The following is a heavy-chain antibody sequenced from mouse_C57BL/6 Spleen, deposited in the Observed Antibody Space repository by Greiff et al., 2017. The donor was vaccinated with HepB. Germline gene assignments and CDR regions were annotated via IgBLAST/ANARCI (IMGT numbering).Heavy chain of an antibody. J-gene: IGHJ3*01. CDR1: GYTFTSYW. V-gene: IGHV1-50*01. CDR2: IDPSDSYT. Sequence: QVQLKQPGAELVKPGASVKLSCKASGYTFTSYWMQWVKQRPGQGLEWIGEIDPSDSYTNYNQKFKGKATLTVDTSSSTAYMQLSSLTSEDSAVYYCARNWDEAYWGQGTLVTVSA. CDR3: ARNWDEAY. D-gene: IGHD4-1*01.